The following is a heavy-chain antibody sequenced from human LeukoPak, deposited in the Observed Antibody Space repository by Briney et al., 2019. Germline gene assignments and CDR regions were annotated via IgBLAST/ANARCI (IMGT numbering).Heavy chain of an antibody. CDR2: IYYSGST. J-gene: IGHJ4*02. Sequence: SETLSLTCTVSGVSISSSCYYWGWIRQPPGKGLEWVGSIYYSGSTYYNPSLKSRVTISVDTSKNQFSLKLSSVTAADTAVYYCARRVWDHPFDYWGQGTLVTVSS. V-gene: IGHV4-39*01. CDR1: GVSISSSCYY. D-gene: IGHD3-16*01. CDR3: ARRVWDHPFDY.